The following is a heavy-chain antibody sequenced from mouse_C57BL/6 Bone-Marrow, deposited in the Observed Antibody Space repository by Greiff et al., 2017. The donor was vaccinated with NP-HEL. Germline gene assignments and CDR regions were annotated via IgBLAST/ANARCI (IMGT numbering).Heavy chain of an antibody. D-gene: IGHD1-1*01. V-gene: IGHV1-15*01. CDR2: IDPETGGT. J-gene: IGHJ1*03. CDR1: GYTFTDYE. CDR3: TRSGNYYYGSSLYWYFDV. Sequence: VQLQQSGAELVRPGASVTLSCKASGYTFTDYEMHWVKQTPVHGLEWIGAIDPETGGTAYNQKFKGKAILTADKSSSTAYMELRSLTSEDSAVYYCTRSGNYYYGSSLYWYFDVWGTGTTVTVSS.